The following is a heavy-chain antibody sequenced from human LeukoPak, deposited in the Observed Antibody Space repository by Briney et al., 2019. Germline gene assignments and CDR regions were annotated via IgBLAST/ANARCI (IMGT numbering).Heavy chain of an antibody. CDR2: ISSSSSYI. V-gene: IGHV3-21*01. Sequence: GGSLRLSCAASEFSFITAWMSWVRQAPGKGLEWVSSISSSSSYIYYADSVKGRFTISRDNAKYSLYLQMNSLRAEDTAVYYCARDSASLWFGELSGWFAPWGQGTLVTVSS. CDR3: ARDSASLWFGELSGWFAP. CDR1: EFSFITAW. D-gene: IGHD3-10*01. J-gene: IGHJ5*02.